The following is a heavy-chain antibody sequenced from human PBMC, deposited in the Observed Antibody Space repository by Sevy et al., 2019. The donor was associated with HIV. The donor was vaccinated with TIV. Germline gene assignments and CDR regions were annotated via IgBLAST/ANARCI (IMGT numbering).Heavy chain of an antibody. CDR1: GFRFDYYA. D-gene: IGHD3-3*01. CDR3: ANDVPRDFWSAYSPGYFDY. CDR2: ISSNGLST. J-gene: IGHJ4*01. Sequence: GGSLRLSCAVSGFRFDYYAMTWVRQAPGKGLEWVSTISSNGLSTYYTDSVEGRFTIFRDNFKNTLYLQMNSLRVEDTAVYFCANDVPRDFWSAYSPGYFDYWGHGSLVTVSS. V-gene: IGHV3-23*01.